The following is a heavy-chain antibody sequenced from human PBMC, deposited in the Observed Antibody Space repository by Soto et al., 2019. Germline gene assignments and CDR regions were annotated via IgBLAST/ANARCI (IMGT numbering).Heavy chain of an antibody. D-gene: IGHD6-19*01. J-gene: IGHJ4*02. CDR3: ARHLRQWLGNFPWDY. CDR1: GGSISSSSYY. CDR2: IYYSGST. V-gene: IGHV4-39*01. Sequence: QLQLQESGPGLAKPSETLSLTCTVSGGSISSSSYYWGWIRQPPGKGLEWIGSIYYSGSTYYNPSLKRRITRAIGTSKNQFSLKLSPVAAADTAGYYCARHLRQWLGNFPWDYWGQRNLVTVSS.